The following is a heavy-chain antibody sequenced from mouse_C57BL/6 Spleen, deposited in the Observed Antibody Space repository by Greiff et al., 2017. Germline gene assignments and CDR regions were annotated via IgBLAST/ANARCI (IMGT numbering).Heavy chain of an antibody. V-gene: IGHV1-42*01. J-gene: IGHJ1*03. Sequence: EVQLQQSGPELVKPGASVKISCKASGYSFTGYYMNWVKQSPEKSLEWIGEINPSTGGTTYNQKFKAKATLTVDKSSSTAYMQLKSLTSEDSAVYDCARSDYYGSSYADWYFGVWGTGTTVTVSS. CDR1: GYSFTGYY. CDR3: ARSDYYGSSYADWYFGV. CDR2: INPSTGGT. D-gene: IGHD1-1*01.